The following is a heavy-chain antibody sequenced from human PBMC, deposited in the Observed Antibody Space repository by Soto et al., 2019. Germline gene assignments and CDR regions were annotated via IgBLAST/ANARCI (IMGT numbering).Heavy chain of an antibody. CDR3: AREGPDYGDYYYYGMDV. CDR2: INAGNGNT. V-gene: IGHV1-3*01. J-gene: IGHJ6*02. Sequence: ASVKVSCKASGYTFTSYAMHWVRQAPGQRLEWMGWINAGNGNTKYSQKFQGRVTITRDTSASTAYMELSSLRSEDTAVYYCAREGPDYGDYYYYGMDVWGQGTT. D-gene: IGHD4-17*01. CDR1: GYTFTSYA.